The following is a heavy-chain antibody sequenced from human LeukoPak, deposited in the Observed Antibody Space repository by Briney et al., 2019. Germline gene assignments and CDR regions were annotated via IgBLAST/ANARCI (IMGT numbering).Heavy chain of an antibody. CDR3: AKSGEMATIGY. V-gene: IGHV3-30*18. Sequence: GGSLRLSCAASGFTFSSYGMHWVRQAPGKGLEWVAVISYDGSNKYYADSVKGRFTISRDNSKNTLYLQMNSLRAEDTAVYYCAKSGEMATIGYWGQGTLVTVSS. D-gene: IGHD5-24*01. CDR1: GFTFSSYG. CDR2: ISYDGSNK. J-gene: IGHJ4*02.